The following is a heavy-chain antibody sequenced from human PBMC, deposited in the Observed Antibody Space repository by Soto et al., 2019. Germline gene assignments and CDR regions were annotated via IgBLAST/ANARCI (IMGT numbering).Heavy chain of an antibody. CDR2: IYWDDDK. CDR1: GFSLSTYGVG. CDR3: ARSDPLGNGEYMGRFFDY. D-gene: IGHD4-17*01. J-gene: IGHJ4*02. V-gene: IGHV2-5*02. Sequence: QITLKESGPTLVKPTQTLTLTCTFSGFSLSTYGVGVGWIRQPPGKALEWLTLIYWDDDKRYSPSLKSRLTITKDTSKNQVVLTMTNMDPVDTATYYCARSDPLGNGEYMGRFFDYWGQGTLVTVSS.